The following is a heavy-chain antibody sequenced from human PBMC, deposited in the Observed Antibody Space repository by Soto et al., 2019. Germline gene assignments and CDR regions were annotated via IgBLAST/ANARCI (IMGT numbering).Heavy chain of an antibody. J-gene: IGHJ4*02. Sequence: QLVQSGPDVKKPGASVKVSCKASGYTFHIYGFCWVRQAPGQGLEWMGWISAYNGNTNYAQKVQDRVTLTTDTSTSTAYMELRNLRSGDTAVYFCAGLDSDNSGPFVHWGQGTLVTVSS. CDR2: ISAYNGNT. CDR1: GYTFHIYG. V-gene: IGHV1-18*04. CDR3: AGLDSDNSGPFVH. D-gene: IGHD3-22*01.